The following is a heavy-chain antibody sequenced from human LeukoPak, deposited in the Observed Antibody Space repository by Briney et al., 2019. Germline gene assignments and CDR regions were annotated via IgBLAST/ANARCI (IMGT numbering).Heavy chain of an antibody. CDR3: AKVATVTTYALADY. CDR1: GFSFRSYA. V-gene: IGHV3-23*01. J-gene: IGHJ4*02. Sequence: QPGGSLRLSCAASGFSFRSYAINWVRQVPGKGLEWVSAISGSGGTTYYADPVKGRFTISRDNSKNTLYLQMNSLRAEDTAIYYCAKVATVTTYALADYWGQGTLVTVSS. D-gene: IGHD4-17*01. CDR2: ISGSGGTT.